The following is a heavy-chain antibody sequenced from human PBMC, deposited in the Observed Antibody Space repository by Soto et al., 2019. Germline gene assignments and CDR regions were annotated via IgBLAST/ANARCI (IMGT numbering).Heavy chain of an antibody. CDR1: GFTFSSYA. CDR2: ISYDGSNK. Sequence: GGSLRLSCAASGFTFSSYAMHWVRQAPGKGLEWVAVISYDGSNKYYADSVKGRFTISRDNSKNTLYLQMNSLRAEDTAVYYCARDRRKDTATVKGAFDIWGQGTMVTVSS. J-gene: IGHJ3*02. CDR3: ARDRRKDTATVKGAFDI. V-gene: IGHV3-30-3*01. D-gene: IGHD5-18*01.